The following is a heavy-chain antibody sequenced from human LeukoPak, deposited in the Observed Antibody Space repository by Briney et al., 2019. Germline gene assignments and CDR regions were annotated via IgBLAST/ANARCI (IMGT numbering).Heavy chain of an antibody. CDR2: INPNSGGT. Sequence: ASVKVSFKASGYSFTGYYVHWVRQAPGQGLEWMGWINPNSGGTNYAQKFQGRVTMTRDTSISTAYMELSRLRSDDTAVYYCARDAGSSVGFGELLIRYYFDYWGQGTLVTVSS. V-gene: IGHV1-2*02. CDR3: ARDAGSSVGFGELLIRYYFDY. D-gene: IGHD3-10*01. J-gene: IGHJ4*02. CDR1: GYSFTGYY.